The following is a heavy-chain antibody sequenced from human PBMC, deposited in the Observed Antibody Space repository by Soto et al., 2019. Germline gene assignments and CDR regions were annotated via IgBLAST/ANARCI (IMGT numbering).Heavy chain of an antibody. CDR2: INSDGSST. D-gene: IGHD3-10*01. Sequence: PGGSLGLSCAASGFTFSSYWMHWVRQAPGKGLVWVSRINSDGSSTSYADSVKGRFTISRDNAKNTLYLQMNSLRAEDTAVYYCARVYYYGSGSYYSYYGMDVWGQGTTVTVSS. CDR1: GFTFSSYW. CDR3: ARVYYYGSGSYYSYYGMDV. J-gene: IGHJ6*02. V-gene: IGHV3-74*01.